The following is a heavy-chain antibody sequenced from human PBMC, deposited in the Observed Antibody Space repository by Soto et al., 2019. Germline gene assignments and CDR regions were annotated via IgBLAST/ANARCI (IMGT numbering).Heavy chain of an antibody. CDR3: AREAPPNDY. Sequence: ASVKVSCKAIGYSFTSHYMHWVRQAPGQGLEWMGTIYPGGVNIAYAQKLQGRVTMTTDTSTSTAYMELRSLRSDDTAVYYCAREAPPNDYWGQGTLVTVSS. CDR2: IYPGGVNI. CDR1: GYSFTSHY. V-gene: IGHV1-46*01. J-gene: IGHJ4*02.